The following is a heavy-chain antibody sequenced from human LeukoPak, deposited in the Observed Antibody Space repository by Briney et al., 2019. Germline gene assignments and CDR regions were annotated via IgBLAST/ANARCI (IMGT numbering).Heavy chain of an antibody. J-gene: IGHJ5*02. CDR1: GYAFTSYD. Sequence: ASVKVSCKASGYAFTSYDINWVRQAPGQGLEWMGLINPTGGSTGYAQKFQGRVTMTRDMSTSTDYMELSSLRSEDTAIYYCARDNSVGDNAWWFDPWGQGTLVTVSS. V-gene: IGHV1-46*01. CDR2: INPTGGST. D-gene: IGHD1-26*01. CDR3: ARDNSVGDNAWWFDP.